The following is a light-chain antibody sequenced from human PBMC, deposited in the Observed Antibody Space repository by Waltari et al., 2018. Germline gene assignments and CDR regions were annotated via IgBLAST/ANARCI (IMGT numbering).Light chain of an antibody. V-gene: IGKV4-1*01. CDR2: WAS. CDR3: QQYYTTPRT. J-gene: IGKJ1*01. CDR1: QSVLYSSNNKNY. Sequence: GERATINCKSSQSVLYSSNNKNYLAWYQQKPGQPPKLLIYWASTRESGVPDRFSGSESGTDFTLTISSLQAEDVAVYYCQQYYTTPRTFGQGTKVEIK.